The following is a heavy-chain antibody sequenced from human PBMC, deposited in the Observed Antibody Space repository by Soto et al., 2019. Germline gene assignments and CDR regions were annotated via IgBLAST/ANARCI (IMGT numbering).Heavy chain of an antibody. Sequence: QLVESGGGLFQAGGSTRLSCLASGFTVSRYDMAWVRQAPGKGLEWASIIQTGGATYYTDSAQGRFTISRDNSRNTVYLKMSSLRVEDTGVYSCVRVLYDSGVVDCWGQGRPITVS. CDR2: IQTGGAT. CDR1: GFTVSRYD. CDR3: VRVLYDSGVVDC. D-gene: IGHD5-12*01. V-gene: IGHV3-53*01. J-gene: IGHJ4*02.